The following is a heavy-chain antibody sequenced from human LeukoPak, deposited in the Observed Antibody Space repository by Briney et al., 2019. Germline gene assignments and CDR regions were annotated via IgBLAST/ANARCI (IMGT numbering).Heavy chain of an antibody. CDR1: GGSISSYY. Sequence: SETLSLTCTVSGGSISSYYWSWIRQPPGKGLEWIGYIYHSGSTNYNPSLKSRVTISVDTSKNQFSLKLSSVTAADTAVYYCARDDVSSSWYRWFDPWGQGTLVTVSS. CDR2: IYHSGST. CDR3: ARDDVSSSWYRWFDP. J-gene: IGHJ5*02. V-gene: IGHV4-59*01. D-gene: IGHD6-13*01.